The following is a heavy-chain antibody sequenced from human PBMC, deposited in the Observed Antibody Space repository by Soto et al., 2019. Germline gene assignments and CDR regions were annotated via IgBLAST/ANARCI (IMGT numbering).Heavy chain of an antibody. V-gene: IGHV1-18*01. CDR3: ARERGVYKPFVY. D-gene: IGHD1-1*01. CDR1: GYTFTDYG. J-gene: IGHJ4*01. CDR2: INTYKGNI. Sequence: ASVKVSCKSSGYTFTDYGITWVRQAPGQGLEWMGWINTYKGNINYAQRLQGRVTMTTDTSTSTAYMELRSLTSDDTAVYYCARERGVYKPFVYWGQ.